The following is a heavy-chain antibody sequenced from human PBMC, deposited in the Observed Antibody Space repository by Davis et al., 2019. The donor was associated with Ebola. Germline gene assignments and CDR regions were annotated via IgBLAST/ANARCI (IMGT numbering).Heavy chain of an antibody. D-gene: IGHD5-18*01. J-gene: IGHJ4*02. CDR1: GFTFSSYA. Sequence: GESLKISCAASGFTFSSYAMSWVRQAPGKGLEWVSAISGSGGSTYYADSVKGRFSISRDNSKDTLYLQMNSLRGEDTAVYYCAKGDTAKDWGQGTLVTVSS. CDR3: AKGDTAKD. CDR2: ISGSGGST. V-gene: IGHV3-23*01.